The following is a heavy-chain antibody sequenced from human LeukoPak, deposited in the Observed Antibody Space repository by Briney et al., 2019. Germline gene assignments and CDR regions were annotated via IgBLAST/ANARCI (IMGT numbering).Heavy chain of an antibody. J-gene: IGHJ4*02. CDR3: RAATRYLSNYFDY. V-gene: IGHV3-30*03. Sequence: PGGSLRLSCAASGFTVSSNYMSWVRQAPGKGLEWVAVISFDGSERYYADSVKRRFTISRDNSRDTLFLQMNSLTPEDTAVYYCRAATRYLSNYFDYWGQGVLVTVSS. CDR1: GFTVSSNY. D-gene: IGHD4-11*01. CDR2: ISFDGSER.